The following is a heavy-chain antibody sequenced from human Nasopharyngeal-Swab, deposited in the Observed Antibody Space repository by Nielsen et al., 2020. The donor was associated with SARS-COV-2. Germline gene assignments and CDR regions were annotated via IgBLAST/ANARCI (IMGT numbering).Heavy chain of an antibody. J-gene: IGHJ4*02. Sequence: ASVKVSCKASGYTFTSYGISWVRQAPGQGLEWMGWISAYNGNTNYAQKLQGRVTMTTDTSTSTAYMELSSLRSEDTAVYYCATPIKPLAEIKYWGQGTLVTVSS. CDR2: ISAYNGNT. CDR3: ATPIKPLAEIKY. D-gene: IGHD6-19*01. CDR1: GYTFTSYG. V-gene: IGHV1-18*01.